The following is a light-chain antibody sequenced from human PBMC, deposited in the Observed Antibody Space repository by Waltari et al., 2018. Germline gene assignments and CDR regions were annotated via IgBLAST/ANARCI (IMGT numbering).Light chain of an antibody. J-gene: IGKJ1*01. Sequence: DIVMTQSPDSLAVSLGERATINCKSSQSVLYRSSNRNYLAWYQQKSGQPPKLLIYWASTRESGVPDPFSGSGSGTEFTLTISSLQAEDVAVYYCQQYYDTPQTFGQGTKVEIK. CDR1: QSVLYRSSNRNY. CDR3: QQYYDTPQT. V-gene: IGKV4-1*01. CDR2: WAS.